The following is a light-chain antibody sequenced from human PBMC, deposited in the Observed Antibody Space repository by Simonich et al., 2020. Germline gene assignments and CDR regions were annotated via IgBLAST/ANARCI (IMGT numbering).Light chain of an antibody. CDR1: SSDVGCYHY. Sequence: QSALTQPPSASGSPGHSVTISFTGTSSDVGCYHYVYWYQHHPGQAPKPMIYEVSTRPSGVPDRFSGYKSGNTASLTVYGLQAEDEADYYCSSYAGSHNLVFGGGTKLPVL. CDR2: EVS. J-gene: IGLJ2*01. CDR3: SSYAGSHNLV. V-gene: IGLV2-8*01.